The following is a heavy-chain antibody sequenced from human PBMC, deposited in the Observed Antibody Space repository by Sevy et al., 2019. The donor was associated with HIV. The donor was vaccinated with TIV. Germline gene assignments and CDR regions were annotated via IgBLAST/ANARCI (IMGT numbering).Heavy chain of an antibody. CDR2: IYYSGST. Sequence: SETLSLTCTVSGGSISSGDYYWSWLRQPKGKGLEWIGYIYYSGSTYYNPSLKSHVTISVDTSKNQFSLKLSSVTAADTAVYYGARDQRTYYYGSGSYSDNWFDPWGQGTLVTVSS. J-gene: IGHJ5*02. CDR3: ARDQRTYYYGSGSYSDNWFDP. D-gene: IGHD3-10*01. V-gene: IGHV4-30-4*01. CDR1: GGSISSGDYY.